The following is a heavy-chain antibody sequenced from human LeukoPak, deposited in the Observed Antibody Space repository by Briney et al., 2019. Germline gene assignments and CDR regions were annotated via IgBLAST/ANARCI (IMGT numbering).Heavy chain of an antibody. CDR1: GFTFSDYY. D-gene: IGHD2-15*01. V-gene: IGHV3-11*04. CDR3: ASSSYWYYFDY. Sequence: GGSLRLSCAASGFTFSDYYMSWIRQAPGKGLEWVSYISSSGSTIYYADSVKGRFTISRDNAKNSLYLQMNSLRAEDTAVYYCASSSYWYYFDYWGQGTLVTVSS. CDR2: ISSSGSTI. J-gene: IGHJ4*02.